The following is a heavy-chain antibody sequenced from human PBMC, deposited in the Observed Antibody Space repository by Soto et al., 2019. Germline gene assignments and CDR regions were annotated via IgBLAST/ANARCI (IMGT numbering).Heavy chain of an antibody. CDR2: IYYSGSA. Sequence: SETLSLTCTVSGDSVTSVSDYWSWIRQPPGKGLEWIGYIYYSGSADYNPSLGSRVTISIDTSKNQFSLKLSSVTAADTAVYYCARDIMVYAMGYYGMDVWGQGTTVTVSS. J-gene: IGHJ6*02. D-gene: IGHD2-8*01. CDR3: ARDIMVYAMGYYGMDV. V-gene: IGHV4-61*01. CDR1: GDSVTSVSDY.